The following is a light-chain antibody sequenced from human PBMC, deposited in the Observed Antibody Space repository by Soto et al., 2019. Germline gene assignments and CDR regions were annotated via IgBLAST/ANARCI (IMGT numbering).Light chain of an antibody. CDR1: QSVSSY. CDR2: DAS. J-gene: IGKJ5*01. Sequence: EIVLTQSPATLSLSPGERATLSCRAIQSVSSYLAWYQHKPGQAPRLLIYDASNRATGIPARFSASGSETDFTLTISSLEPEDFAVYYCQQRSSRPREISFGQGTRLEIK. V-gene: IGKV3-11*01. CDR3: QQRSSRPREIS.